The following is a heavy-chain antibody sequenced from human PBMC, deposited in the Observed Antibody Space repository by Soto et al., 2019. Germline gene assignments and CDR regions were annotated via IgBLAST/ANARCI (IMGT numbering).Heavy chain of an antibody. V-gene: IGHV1-69*12. D-gene: IGHD4-17*01. CDR2: IIPIFGTA. Sequence: QVQLVQSGAEVKKPGSSVKVSCKASGGTFSSYAISWVRQAPGQGLEWMGGIIPIFGTANYAQKFQGRVTITADESTRTAYMELSSLRSEDTAVYYCARQFGLDYGDLGLYFDYWGQGTLVTVSS. CDR1: GGTFSSYA. J-gene: IGHJ4*02. CDR3: ARQFGLDYGDLGLYFDY.